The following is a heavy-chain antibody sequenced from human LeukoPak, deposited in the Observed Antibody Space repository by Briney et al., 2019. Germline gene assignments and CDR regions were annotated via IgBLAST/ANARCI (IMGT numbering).Heavy chain of an antibody. CDR1: GGTFSSYA. CDR3: AAESHRYYYDSSGYQLLDI. V-gene: IGHV1-69*04. CDR2: IIPILGIA. Sequence: SVKVSCKASGGTFSSYAISWVRQAPGQGLEWMGRIIPILGIANYAQKFQERVTITRDMSTSTAYMELSSLRSEDTAVYYCAAESHRYYYDSSGYQLLDIWGQGTMVTVSS. D-gene: IGHD3-22*01. J-gene: IGHJ3*02.